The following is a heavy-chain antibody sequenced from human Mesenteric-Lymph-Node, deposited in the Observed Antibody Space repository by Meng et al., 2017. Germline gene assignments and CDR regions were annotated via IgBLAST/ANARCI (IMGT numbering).Heavy chain of an antibody. J-gene: IGHJ3*02. CDR1: GASISDSY. Sequence: SETLSLTCSVSGASISDSYWSWIRKSPGKGLEWIGYISYSGSVTYNPSLKSRVTISADASKNQFSLQLISVTPEDTAVYYCARGQMSAFDIWGQGTMVTVSS. CDR2: ISYSGSV. V-gene: IGHV4-59*12. CDR3: ARGQMSAFDI.